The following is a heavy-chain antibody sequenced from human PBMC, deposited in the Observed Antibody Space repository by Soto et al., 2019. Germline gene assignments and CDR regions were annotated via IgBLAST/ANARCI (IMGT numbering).Heavy chain of an antibody. J-gene: IGHJ4*02. V-gene: IGHV1-8*01. CDR2: MNPNSGNT. CDR3: ERKIPDTCGFDY. D-gene: IGHD2-21*01. CDR1: GYTFTSYD. Sequence: QVQLVQSGAEVKEPGASVKVPCKASGYTFTSYDINWVRQATGQGLEWMGWMNPNSGNTGNAQKFQGRVTMTRDTTIRTAYLQLSSLRSEDTTVYYCERKIPDTCGFDYWGQGILVTV.